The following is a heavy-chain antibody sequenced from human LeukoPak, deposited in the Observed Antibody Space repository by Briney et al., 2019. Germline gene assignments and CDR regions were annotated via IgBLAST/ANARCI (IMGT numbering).Heavy chain of an antibody. Sequence: GGSLRLSCAASGFTFSSYSMNCVRQAPGKWLEWVSSISSSSSYIYYADSVKGRFTISRDNAKNSLYLQMNSLRAEDTAVYYCARTGYSYGSDYWGQGTLVTVSS. V-gene: IGHV3-21*01. CDR3: ARTGYSYGSDY. CDR2: ISSSSSYI. CDR1: GFTFSSYS. J-gene: IGHJ4*02. D-gene: IGHD5-18*01.